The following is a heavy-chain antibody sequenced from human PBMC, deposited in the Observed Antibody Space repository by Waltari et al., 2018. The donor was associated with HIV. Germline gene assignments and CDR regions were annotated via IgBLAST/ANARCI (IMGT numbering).Heavy chain of an antibody. J-gene: IGHJ6*02. CDR1: GFTFSNYL. CDR3: ARGGLAISPAGTRLYTGMDV. D-gene: IGHD6-13*01. CDR2: LYYEGNNK. Sequence: QVHLVESGGGVVQPGGSLKLSCPAAGFTFSNYLMHWVRKAPGKGLEWVSFLYYEGNNKKYAGPVKGRFTIARNNSKKTLYLQRNSLGHEDTAVYYCARGGLAISPAGTRLYTGMDVWGQGTTVTVSS. V-gene: IGHV3-30*02.